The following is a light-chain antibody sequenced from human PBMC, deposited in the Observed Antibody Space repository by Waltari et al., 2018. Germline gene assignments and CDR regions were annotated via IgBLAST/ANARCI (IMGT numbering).Light chain of an antibody. V-gene: IGLV1-40*01. Sequence: QSVLTQPPSVSGAPGQRVTIPCTGSGPNIGAGSDVHWYQQLPRAAPKLLIYGSTSRPLGVPDRFFGSTSGTSASLAITGLQAEDEADYYCQSYDTSLRVVFGGGTKLTVL. CDR2: GST. J-gene: IGLJ2*01. CDR1: GPNIGAGSD. CDR3: QSYDTSLRVV.